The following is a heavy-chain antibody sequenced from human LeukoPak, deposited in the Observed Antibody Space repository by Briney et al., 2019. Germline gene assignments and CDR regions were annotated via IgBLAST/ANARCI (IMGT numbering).Heavy chain of an antibody. V-gene: IGHV1-24*01. Sequence: ASVKVSCKVSGYTLTELSMHWVRQAPGKGLEWMGGFDPEDGETIYAQKFQGRVTMTEDTSTDTAYMELSSLRSEDTAVYYCATSSGSYAYYYYYYMDVWGKGTTVTVSS. J-gene: IGHJ6*03. D-gene: IGHD1-26*01. CDR2: FDPEDGET. CDR3: ATSSGSYAYYYYYYMDV. CDR1: GYTLTELS.